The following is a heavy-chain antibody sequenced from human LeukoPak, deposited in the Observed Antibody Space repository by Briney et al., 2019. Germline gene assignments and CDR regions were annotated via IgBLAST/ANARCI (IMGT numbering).Heavy chain of an antibody. D-gene: IGHD3/OR15-3a*01. CDR2: ISYSGST. V-gene: IGHV4-59*01. CDR3: ARDRTGAYWYFDV. J-gene: IGHJ2*01. Sequence: PSETLSLTCTVSGGSISGYYWSWIRQPPGKRLEWIGFISYSGSTNYNPSLKSRVTISIDTSKNQFSLKLSSVTAADTAVYYCARDRTGAYWYFDVWGRGTLVTVSS. CDR1: GGSISGYY.